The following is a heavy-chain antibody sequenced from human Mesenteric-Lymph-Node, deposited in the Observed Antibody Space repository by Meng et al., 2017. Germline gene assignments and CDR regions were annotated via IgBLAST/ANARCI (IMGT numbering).Heavy chain of an antibody. CDR3: ARDSSGWPGYGMAV. Sequence: GESLKISCAVSGFSVRHSWMNWVRQVPGKGLEWVANINLDGSGQFYVDSVKGRFTISKDYAKNSLSLQMDGLRAEDTAVYYCARDSSGWPGYGMAVWGQGNTVNGAS. CDR2: INLDGSGQ. CDR1: GFSVRHSW. V-gene: IGHV3-7*01. J-gene: IGHJ6*02. D-gene: IGHD6-19*01.